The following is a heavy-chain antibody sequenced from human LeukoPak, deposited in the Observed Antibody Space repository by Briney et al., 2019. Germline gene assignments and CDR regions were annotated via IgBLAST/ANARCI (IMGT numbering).Heavy chain of an antibody. CDR2: ISAYNGNT. Sequence: GASVKVSCKASGYTFTSYGISWVRQAPGQGLEWMGWISAYNGNTNYAQKFQGRVTITTDESTSIAYMELSSVRSEDTAVYYCARVHGIGDYSKALGVDYFDYWGQGTLVTVSS. CDR3: ARVHGIGDYSKALGVDYFDY. V-gene: IGHV1-18*01. CDR1: GYTFTSYG. D-gene: IGHD4-11*01. J-gene: IGHJ4*02.